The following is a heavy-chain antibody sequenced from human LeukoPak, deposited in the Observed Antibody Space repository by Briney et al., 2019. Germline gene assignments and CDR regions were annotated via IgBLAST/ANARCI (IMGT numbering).Heavy chain of an antibody. Sequence: ASVKVSCKASGYTFTSYDINWVRQATGQGLEWMGWMNPNSGNTGYAQKFQGRVTMTRNTSISTAYMELSSLRSEDTAVYYCARGCKLRVAAARQDWFDPWGQGTLVTVSS. J-gene: IGHJ5*02. CDR1: GYTFTSYD. CDR3: ARGCKLRVAAARQDWFDP. V-gene: IGHV1-8*01. D-gene: IGHD6-13*01. CDR2: MNPNSGNT.